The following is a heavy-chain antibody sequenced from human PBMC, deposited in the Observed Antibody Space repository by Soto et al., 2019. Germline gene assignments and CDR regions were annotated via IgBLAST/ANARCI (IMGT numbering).Heavy chain of an antibody. CDR1: GFNFSTYA. D-gene: IGHD6-19*01. CDR3: AKERSSGWSFDY. Sequence: QPGGSLRLSCAASGFNFSTYAMNWVRQAPGKGLEWVSGISGSGDSTYYADSVKGRFTVSRDNSKNTLYLQMNSLRAEDTAVFYCAKERSSGWSFDYWGQGTLVTVSS. V-gene: IGHV3-23*01. J-gene: IGHJ4*02. CDR2: ISGSGDST.